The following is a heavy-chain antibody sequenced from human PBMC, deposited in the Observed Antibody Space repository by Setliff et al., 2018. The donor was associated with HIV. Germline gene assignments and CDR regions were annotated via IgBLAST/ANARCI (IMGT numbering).Heavy chain of an antibody. V-gene: IGHV1-69*06. Sequence: VASVKVSCKASGGSFGNYAINWVRQAPGQGLEWMGGIIPLLGTPNYAHKFQGRVTITADKYSSTVYMELSSLRSEDSAVFYCARDRSGIAVAAPDAFDVWGQGTMVTVSS. CDR1: GGSFGNYA. CDR2: IIPLLGTP. CDR3: ARDRSGIAVAAPDAFDV. D-gene: IGHD6-19*01. J-gene: IGHJ3*01.